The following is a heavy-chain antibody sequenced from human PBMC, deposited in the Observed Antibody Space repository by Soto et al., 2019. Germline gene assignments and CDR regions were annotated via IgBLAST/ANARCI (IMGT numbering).Heavy chain of an antibody. J-gene: IGHJ6*02. CDR3: GRVGGGGGSSSSLMDV. CDR2: IIPIFGTA. CDR1: GGTFSSYA. D-gene: IGHD6-13*01. V-gene: IGHV1-69*01. Sequence: QVQLVQSGAEVKKPGSSVKVSCKASGGTFSSYAISWVRQAPGQGLEWMGGIIPIFGTANYAQKFQGRVTITADGSTSTADMERSRLRSEDTAVYYCGRVGGGGGSSSSLMDVWGQGTTVTVSS.